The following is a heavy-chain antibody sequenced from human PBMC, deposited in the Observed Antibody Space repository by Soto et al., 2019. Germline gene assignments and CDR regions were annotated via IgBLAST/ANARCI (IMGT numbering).Heavy chain of an antibody. V-gene: IGHV3-15*01. CDR1: GFTFSNAW. D-gene: IGHD5-18*01. Sequence: LRLSCAASGFTFSNAWMSWVRQAPGKGLEWVGRIKSKTDGGTTDYAAPVKGRFTISRDDSKNTLYLQMNSLKTEDTAVYYCTTDSATWIQSRTWDYWGQGPLVTVSS. CDR3: TTDSATWIQSRTWDY. J-gene: IGHJ4*02. CDR2: IKSKTDGGTT.